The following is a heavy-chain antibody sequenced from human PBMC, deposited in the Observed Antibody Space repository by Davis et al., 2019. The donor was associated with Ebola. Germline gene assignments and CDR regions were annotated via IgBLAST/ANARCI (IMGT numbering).Heavy chain of an antibody. CDR2: INQDGSEK. V-gene: IGHV3-7*03. D-gene: IGHD4-23*01. CDR1: GFTFSSFW. Sequence: GESLKISCAASGFTFSSFWMSWVRQAPGKGLEWVANINQDGSEKFYVDSVKGRFTISRDNAKNSLFLQMNSLRADDTALYYCASGDGRGNSYDMDVWGQGTTVIVSS. CDR3: ASGDGRGNSYDMDV. J-gene: IGHJ6*02.